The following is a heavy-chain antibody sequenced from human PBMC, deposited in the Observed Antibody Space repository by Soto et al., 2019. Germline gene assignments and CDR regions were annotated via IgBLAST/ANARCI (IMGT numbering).Heavy chain of an antibody. CDR2: INPKSGGT. CDR3: ARGGPKWGPQRDYYYGMDV. J-gene: IGHJ6*02. CDR1: GYTFTGHY. D-gene: IGHD1-26*01. Sequence: QVQLVQSGAEVIQPGASVKVSCKASGYTFTGHYIHWVRQAPGQGLEWLGRINPKSGGTKNAQKVQAWVTMTRDTSITTAYREPSRLKSDDPAVYYWARGGPKWGPQRDYYYGMDVWGQGTKVTVSS. V-gene: IGHV1-2*04.